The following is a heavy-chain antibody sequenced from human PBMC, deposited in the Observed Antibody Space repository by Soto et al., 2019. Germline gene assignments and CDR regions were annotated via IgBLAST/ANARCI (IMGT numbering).Heavy chain of an antibody. J-gene: IGHJ4*02. CDR1: GGSISSYY. V-gene: IGHV4-59*12. CDR2: IYYSGST. Sequence: SETLSLTCTVSGGSISSYYWSWIRQPPGKGLEWIGYIYYSGSTNYNPSLKSRVTISVDTSKNQFSLKLSSVTAADTAVYYCARVDSSSWGPDFDYWGQGTLVTVSS. D-gene: IGHD6-13*01. CDR3: ARVDSSSWGPDFDY.